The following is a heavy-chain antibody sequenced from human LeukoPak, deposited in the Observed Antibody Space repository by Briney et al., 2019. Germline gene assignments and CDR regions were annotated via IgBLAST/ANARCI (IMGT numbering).Heavy chain of an antibody. J-gene: IGHJ4*02. V-gene: IGHV4-39*01. Sequence: SETLSLTCTVSGGSISSPTYYWAWIRQPPGKGLEWIGTIHYSGSTFYNPSLKSRVTISVDTSKNQFSLKLSSVTAADTAVYYCARLGGYYDPPGYGGQGTLVTVSS. CDR1: GGSISSPTYY. CDR3: ARLGGYYDPPGY. CDR2: IHYSGST. D-gene: IGHD3-22*01.